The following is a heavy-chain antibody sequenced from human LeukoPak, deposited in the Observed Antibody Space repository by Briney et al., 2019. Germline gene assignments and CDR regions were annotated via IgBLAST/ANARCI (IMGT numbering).Heavy chain of an antibody. CDR1: GESFSGYF. Sequence: KPSEILSLTCAIYGESFSGYFWTWIRQPPGKGLEWIGEINHSGTTNYNPSLKSRVTISADASRNQFSLRLNSLTAADTALYYCARGQRDNSNWRLYDYWAREPWSPSPQ. D-gene: IGHD6-13*01. CDR2: INHSGTT. CDR3: ARGQRDNSNWRLYDY. V-gene: IGHV4-34*01. J-gene: IGHJ4*02.